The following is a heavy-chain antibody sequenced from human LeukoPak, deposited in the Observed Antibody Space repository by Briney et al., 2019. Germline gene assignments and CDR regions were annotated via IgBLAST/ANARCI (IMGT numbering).Heavy chain of an antibody. CDR2: IYSGNST. J-gene: IGHJ4*02. D-gene: IGHD5/OR15-5a*01. V-gene: IGHV3-66*02. CDR1: GFTVSSNY. CDR3: ARVVYGGFDY. Sequence: GGSLRLSCAASGFTVSSNYTSWVRHPAPGKGLEWVSVIYSGNSTYYADSVKGRFIISRDNSKNTLYLQMNSLRAEYTAVYYCARVVYGGFDYWGRGTHVTVSS.